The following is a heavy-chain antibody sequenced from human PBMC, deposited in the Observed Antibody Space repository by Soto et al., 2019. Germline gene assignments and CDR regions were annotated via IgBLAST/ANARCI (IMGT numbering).Heavy chain of an antibody. CDR1: GFTFSSYA. D-gene: IGHD4-17*01. CDR3: AAAWQYDYGDYDAFDI. J-gene: IGHJ3*02. Sequence: PGGSLRLSCAASGFTFSSYAMSWVRQAPGKGLEWVSAISGSGGSTYYADSVKGRVTISRDNSKNTLYLQMNSLRAEDTAVYYCAAAWQYDYGDYDAFDIWGQGTMVTVSS. CDR2: ISGSGGST. V-gene: IGHV3-23*01.